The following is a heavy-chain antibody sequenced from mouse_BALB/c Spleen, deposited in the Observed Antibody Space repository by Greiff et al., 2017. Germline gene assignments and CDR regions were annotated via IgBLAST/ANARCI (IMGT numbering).Heavy chain of an antibody. Sequence: DVQLVESGPGLVKPSQSLSLTCTVTGYSITSDYAWNWIRQFPGNKLEWMGYISYSGSTSYNPSLKSRISITRDTSKNQFFLQLNSVTTEDTATYYCARWGWLRRGFAYWGQGTLVTVSA. CDR3: ARWGWLRRGFAY. CDR2: ISYSGST. D-gene: IGHD2-2*01. J-gene: IGHJ3*01. V-gene: IGHV3-2*02. CDR1: GYSITSDYA.